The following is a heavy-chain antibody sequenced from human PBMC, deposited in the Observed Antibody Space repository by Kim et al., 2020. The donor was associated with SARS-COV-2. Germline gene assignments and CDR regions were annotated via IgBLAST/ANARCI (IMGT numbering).Heavy chain of an antibody. J-gene: IGHJ3*02. D-gene: IGHD2-15*01. V-gene: IGHV3-23*01. Sequence: GGSLRLSCAASGFTFSSYDMTWVRQAPGKGLEWVSSISSTGGATYYADSVKGRFTISRDNSKNTLYLQMNSLRAEDTALYYCAKQSAARTLNDAFDIWGQGTMVTVS. CDR3: AKQSAARTLNDAFDI. CDR1: GFTFSSYD. CDR2: ISSTGGAT.